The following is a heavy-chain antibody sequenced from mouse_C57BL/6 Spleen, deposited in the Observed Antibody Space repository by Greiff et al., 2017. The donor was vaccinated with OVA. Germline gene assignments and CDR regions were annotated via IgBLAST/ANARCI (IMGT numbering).Heavy chain of an antibody. J-gene: IGHJ2*01. V-gene: IGHV1-50*01. Sequence: VQLQQPGAELVKPGASVKLSCKASGYTFTSYWMQWVKQRPGQGLEWIGEIDPSDSYTNYNQKFKGKATLTVDTSSSTAYMQLSSLTSEDSAVYYCARGRGRFDYWGQGTTLTVSS. CDR1: GYTFTSYW. D-gene: IGHD3-3*01. CDR2: IDPSDSYT. CDR3: ARGRGRFDY.